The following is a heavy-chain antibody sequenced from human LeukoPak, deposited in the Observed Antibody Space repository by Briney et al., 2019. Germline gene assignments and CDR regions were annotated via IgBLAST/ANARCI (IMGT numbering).Heavy chain of an antibody. CDR3: AKRVASSSAEMDY. D-gene: IGHD6-6*01. V-gene: IGHV3-23*01. CDR1: GFTFSSYA. J-gene: IGHJ4*02. CDR2: ISGSGGST. Sequence: GGSLRLSCAASGFTFSSYAMSWVRQAPGKGLEWVSVISGSGGSTYYADSVKGRFTISRDNSKNTLYLQMNSLRAEDTAVYYCAKRVASSSAEMDYWGQGPLVTVSS.